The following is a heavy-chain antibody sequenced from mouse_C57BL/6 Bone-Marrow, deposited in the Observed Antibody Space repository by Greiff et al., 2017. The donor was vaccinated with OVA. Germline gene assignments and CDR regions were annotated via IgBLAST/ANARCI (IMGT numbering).Heavy chain of an antibody. J-gene: IGHJ2*01. Sequence: VQLQQPGAELVMPGASVKLSCKASGYTFTSYWMHWVKQRPGQGLEWIGEIDPSDSYTNYNQKLKGKSTLTVDKSSSTAYMQLSSLTSEDSAVYYCARSYYYGSSYEDWGQGTTLTVSS. D-gene: IGHD1-1*01. V-gene: IGHV1-69*01. CDR2: IDPSDSYT. CDR3: ARSYYYGSSYED. CDR1: GYTFTSYW.